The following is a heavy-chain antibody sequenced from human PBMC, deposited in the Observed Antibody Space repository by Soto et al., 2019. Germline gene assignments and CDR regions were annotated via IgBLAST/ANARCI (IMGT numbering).Heavy chain of an antibody. V-gene: IGHV4-34*01. CDR3: ARAPKVSGSSQTRPDF. D-gene: IGHD6-6*01. J-gene: IGHJ4*02. CDR1: SGSFSGYY. Sequence: SETLSLTCSIYSGSFSGYYWSWIRQPPGKGLEWIGEISQSGNTNYSPSLKSRVSISIETSKKRFSLNLASVSAADTAVYYCARAPKVSGSSQTRPDFWGQGTLVT. CDR2: ISQSGNT.